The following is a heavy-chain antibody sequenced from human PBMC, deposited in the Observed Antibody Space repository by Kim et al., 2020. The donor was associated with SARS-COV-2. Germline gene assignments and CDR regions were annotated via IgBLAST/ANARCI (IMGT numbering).Heavy chain of an antibody. CDR1: GYSFTSYW. D-gene: IGHD2-15*01. J-gene: IGHJ6*01. CDR2: IYPGDSDT. CDR3: ARSPYRPCSGGSCYSDYG. V-gene: IGHV5-51*04. Sequence: GESLKISCKGSGYSFTSYWIGWVRQMPGKGLEWMGIIYPGDSDTRYSPSFQGQVIIPADKPITTAYLLSSILKASDTAMYYCARSPYRPCSGGSCYSDYG.